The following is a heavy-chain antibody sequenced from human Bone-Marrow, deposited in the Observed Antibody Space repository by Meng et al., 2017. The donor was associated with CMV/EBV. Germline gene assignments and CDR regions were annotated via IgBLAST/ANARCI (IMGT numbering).Heavy chain of an antibody. Sequence: SGFTFSSYGMPWVRQAPGKGLEWVAVIWYDGSNKYYADSVKGRFTISRDNSKNTLYLQMNSLRAEDTAVYYCARGSSSYGWYYFDYWGQGTLVTVSS. D-gene: IGHD6-13*01. J-gene: IGHJ4*02. CDR3: ARGSSSYGWYYFDY. V-gene: IGHV3-33*01. CDR2: IWYDGSNK. CDR1: GFTFSSYG.